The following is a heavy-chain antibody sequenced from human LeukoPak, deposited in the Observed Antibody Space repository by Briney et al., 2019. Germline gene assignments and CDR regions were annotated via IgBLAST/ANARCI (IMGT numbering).Heavy chain of an antibody. V-gene: IGHV3-30*18. CDR3: AKDSSGFIDY. D-gene: IGHD6-19*01. CDR1: GFTFSSYG. CDR2: ISYDGSNK. Sequence: GGSLRLSCAASGFTFSSYGMHWVRQAPGKGLEWVAVISYDGSNKYYADSVKGRFTISRDNSKNTLYLQMNSLRAEDTAVYYCAKDSSGFIDYWGQGTLSPSPQ. J-gene: IGHJ4*02.